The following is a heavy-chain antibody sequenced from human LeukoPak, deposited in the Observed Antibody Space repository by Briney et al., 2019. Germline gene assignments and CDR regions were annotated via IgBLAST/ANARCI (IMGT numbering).Heavy chain of an antibody. CDR3: ARESPPIQYYYVSSGYYAFDY. J-gene: IGHJ4*02. V-gene: IGHV3-21*01. Sequence: PGGSLRLSCAASGFTFSSYSMNWVRQAPGKGLEWVSSISSSSSYIYYADSVKGRFTISRDNAKNSLYLQMNSLRAEDTAVYYCARESPPIQYYYVSSGYYAFDYWGQGTLVTVSS. CDR1: GFTFSSYS. D-gene: IGHD3-22*01. CDR2: ISSSSSYI.